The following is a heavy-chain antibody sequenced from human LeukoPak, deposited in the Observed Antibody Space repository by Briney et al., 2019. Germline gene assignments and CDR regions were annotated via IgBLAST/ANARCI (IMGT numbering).Heavy chain of an antibody. V-gene: IGHV4-30-4*01. CDR2: IYYSGST. Sequence: SETLSLTCTVSGGSISSGDYYWSWIRQPPGKGLEWIGYIYYSGSTYYNPSLKSRVTISVYTSKNQFSLKLSSVTAADTAVYYCARVLVYSGTYFDYWGQGTLVTVSS. D-gene: IGHD1-26*01. CDR1: GGSISSGDYY. CDR3: ARVLVYSGTYFDY. J-gene: IGHJ4*02.